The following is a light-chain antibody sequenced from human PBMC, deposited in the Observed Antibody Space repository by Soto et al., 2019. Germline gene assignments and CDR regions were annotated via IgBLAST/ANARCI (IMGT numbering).Light chain of an antibody. Sequence: QSALTQRASVSGSPGQSITISCTGTSSDVGSYNLVSWYQQHPGKAPKLMIYEGSKRPSGVSNRFSGSKSGNTASLTISGLQAEDEADYYCCSYAGSTTYMLFGGGTKLTVL. J-gene: IGLJ2*01. CDR3: CSYAGSTTYML. V-gene: IGLV2-23*01. CDR1: SSDVGSYNL. CDR2: EGS.